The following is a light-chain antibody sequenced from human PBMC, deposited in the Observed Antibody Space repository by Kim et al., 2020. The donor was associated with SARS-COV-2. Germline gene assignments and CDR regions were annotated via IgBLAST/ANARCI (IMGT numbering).Light chain of an antibody. CDR2: GKN. V-gene: IGLV3-19*01. CDR3: NSRDSRGNHVL. J-gene: IGLJ2*01. Sequence: SSELTQDPAVSVALGQTVRITCQGDSLRSYYANWYQQKPGQAPIIVIYGKNNRPSGIPDRFSGSRPGNTASLTVPAAQAEDEADYYCNSRDSRGNHVLFG. CDR1: SLRSYY.